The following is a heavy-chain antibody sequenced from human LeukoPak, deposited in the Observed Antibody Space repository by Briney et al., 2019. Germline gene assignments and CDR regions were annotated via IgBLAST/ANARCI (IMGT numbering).Heavy chain of an antibody. CDR3: ARLRRSGSDY. CDR1: GGSISSSSYY. CDR2: LYYSGST. Sequence: PSETLSLTCTISGGSISSSSYYWGWIRQPPGKGLEWIGSLYYSGSTYYNPSLESRVTISVDTSKLSLKLTSVTAADTAVYYCARLRRSGSDYWGQGTLVTVSS. D-gene: IGHD2-15*01. V-gene: IGHV4-39*01. J-gene: IGHJ4*02.